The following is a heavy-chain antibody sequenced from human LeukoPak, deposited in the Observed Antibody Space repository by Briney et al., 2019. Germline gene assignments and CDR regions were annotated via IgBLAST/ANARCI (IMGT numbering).Heavy chain of an antibody. CDR3: AKELRWFGEDLEEY. J-gene: IGHJ4*02. Sequence: PGGSLRLSCAASGFTFSSYGMHWVRQAPGKGLEWVAFIRYDGSNKYYADSVKGRFTISRDNSKNTLYLQMNSLRAEDTAVCYCAKELRWFGEDLEEYWGQGTLVTVSS. CDR1: GFTFSSYG. D-gene: IGHD3-10*01. V-gene: IGHV3-30*02. CDR2: IRYDGSNK.